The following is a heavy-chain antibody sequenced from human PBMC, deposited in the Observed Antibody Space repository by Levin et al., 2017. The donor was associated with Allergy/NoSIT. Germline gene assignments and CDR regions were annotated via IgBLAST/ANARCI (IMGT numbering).Heavy chain of an antibody. D-gene: IGHD2-2*01. Sequence: ETLSLTCTVSGASTGSGAFYWGWIRQPPGRGLEWIASIYYAGATYYNPSLKTRVTISIDTSKNQFSLKLTSVTAADTAVYYCARRFTASSNWDFDYWGQGTLVTVSS. CDR2: IYYAGAT. J-gene: IGHJ4*02. CDR3: ARRFTASSNWDFDY. V-gene: IGHV4-39*01. CDR1: GASTGSGAFY.